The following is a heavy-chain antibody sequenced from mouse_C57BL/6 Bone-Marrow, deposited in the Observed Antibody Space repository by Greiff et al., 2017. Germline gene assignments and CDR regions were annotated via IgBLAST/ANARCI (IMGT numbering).Heavy chain of an antibody. CDR2: IYPGDGDT. Sequence: QVQLKESGAELVKPGASVKISCKVSGYAFSTYWMNWVKQRPGKGLEWIGQIYPGDGDTNYNGKFKGKATLTADKSASTACMQLSSLTSEDSAVYYCARSWLLPFAYWGQGTLVTVSA. CDR3: ARSWLLPFAY. D-gene: IGHD2-3*01. J-gene: IGHJ3*01. CDR1: GYAFSTYW. V-gene: IGHV1-80*01.